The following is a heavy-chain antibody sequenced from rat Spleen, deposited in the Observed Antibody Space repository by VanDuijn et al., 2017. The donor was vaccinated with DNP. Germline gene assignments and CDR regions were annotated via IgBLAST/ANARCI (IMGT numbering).Heavy chain of an antibody. D-gene: IGHD1-4*01. V-gene: IGHV3-3*01. J-gene: IGHJ2*01. CDR1: VYSITSSYR. Sequence: EVQLQESGPGRVKPSQSLSLTCSVTVYSITSSYRWNWIRKFPGNKLEWMGYINSAGTTNYNPSLKSRVSITRDTSKNQFFLQVNSVTTEDTATYYCTRMDPYGYKGDYWGQGVMVTVSS. CDR3: TRMDPYGYKGDY. CDR2: INSAGTT.